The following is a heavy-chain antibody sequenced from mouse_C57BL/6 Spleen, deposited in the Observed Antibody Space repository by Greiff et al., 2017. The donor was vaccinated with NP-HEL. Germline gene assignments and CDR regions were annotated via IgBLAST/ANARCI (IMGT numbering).Heavy chain of an antibody. D-gene: IGHD2-4*01. CDR3: ASIYYDYYFDY. Sequence: QVQLQQPGAELVMPGASVKLSCKASGYTFTSYWMHWVKQRPGQGLEWIGEIDPSDSYTNYNQKFKGKSTLTVDQSSSTAYMQLSSLTSEDSAVYYCASIYYDYYFDYWGQGTTLTVSS. J-gene: IGHJ2*01. V-gene: IGHV1-69*01. CDR1: GYTFTSYW. CDR2: IDPSDSYT.